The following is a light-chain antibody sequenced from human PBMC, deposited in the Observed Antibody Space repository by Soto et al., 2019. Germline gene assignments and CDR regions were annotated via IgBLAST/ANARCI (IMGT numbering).Light chain of an antibody. CDR3: QQYNNWPPYT. J-gene: IGKJ2*01. Sequence: EIVMTQSPATLSVSPGERATLSCRASQSVSSNLAWYQQKPGQAPRLLIYGASTRASDIPATFSGSGSWTEFTLTISSLQSKDFSVDDCQQYNNWPPYTFGQGTKLEIK. CDR1: QSVSSN. V-gene: IGKV3-15*01. CDR2: GAS.